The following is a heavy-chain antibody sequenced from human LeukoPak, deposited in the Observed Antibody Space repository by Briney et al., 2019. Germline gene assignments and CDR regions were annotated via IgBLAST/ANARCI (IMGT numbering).Heavy chain of an antibody. CDR1: GFTFSSYS. CDR2: ISGSGGST. Sequence: GGSLRLSCAASGFTFSSYSMNWVRQAPGKGLEWVSAISGSGGSTYYADSVKGRFTISRDNSKNTLYLQMNSLRAEDTAVYYCAKDRFVTMVRGVNSWFDPWGQGTLVTVSS. CDR3: AKDRFVTMVRGVNSWFDP. J-gene: IGHJ5*02. V-gene: IGHV3-23*01. D-gene: IGHD3-10*01.